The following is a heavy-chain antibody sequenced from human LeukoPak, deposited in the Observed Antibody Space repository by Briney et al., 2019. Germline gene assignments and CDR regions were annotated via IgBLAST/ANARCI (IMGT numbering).Heavy chain of an antibody. Sequence: GGSLRLSCAASGFTFTNYAIHWVRQAPGKGLEWVAIISYDGSDKYYADSVKGRFTISRDNSKNALYLQMNSLRAEDTAVYYCAKDKMVYALSGYFDYWGQGTLVTVSS. CDR2: ISYDGSDK. V-gene: IGHV3-30*04. J-gene: IGHJ4*02. CDR1: GFTFTNYA. D-gene: IGHD2-8*01. CDR3: AKDKMVYALSGYFDY.